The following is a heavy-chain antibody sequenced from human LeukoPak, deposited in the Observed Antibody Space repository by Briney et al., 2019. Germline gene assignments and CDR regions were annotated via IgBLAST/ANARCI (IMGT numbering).Heavy chain of an antibody. J-gene: IGHJ4*02. D-gene: IGHD3-9*01. CDR3: AREPLVLRYFDWYFDY. CDR1: GFTFSSYW. CDR2: IKQDGSEK. V-gene: IGHV3-7*01. Sequence: GGSLRLSCAASGFTFSSYWMSWVRQAPGKGLEWVANIKQDGSEKYYVDSVKGRFTISRDNAKNSLYLQMNSLRAEDTAVYYCAREPLVLRYFDWYFDYWGQGTLVTVSS.